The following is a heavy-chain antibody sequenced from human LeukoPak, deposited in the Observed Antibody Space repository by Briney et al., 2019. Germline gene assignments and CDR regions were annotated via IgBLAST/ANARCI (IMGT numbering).Heavy chain of an antibody. CDR3: ARGGDYGDAFDI. D-gene: IGHD4-17*01. Sequence: GGSLRLSCAASGFTFSSYSMNWVRQAPGKGLEWVSSISSSSSYIYYADSVKGRFTISRDNAKNSLYLQMNSLRAEDAAVYYCARGGDYGDAFDIWGQGTMVTVSS. V-gene: IGHV3-21*01. J-gene: IGHJ3*02. CDR1: GFTFSSYS. CDR2: ISSSSSYI.